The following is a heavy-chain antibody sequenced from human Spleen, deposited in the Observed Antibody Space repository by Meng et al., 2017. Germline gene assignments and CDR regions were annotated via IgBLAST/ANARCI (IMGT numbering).Heavy chain of an antibody. J-gene: IGHJ5*02. D-gene: IGHD5-24*01. CDR2: INPNSGDT. V-gene: IGHV1-2*02. CDR3: ARGGLRWLQPNNWFDP. Sequence: ASVKVSCKASGYTFTGYYMHWVRQAPGQGLEWMGWINPNSGDTNYAQKFQGRVTMTRDTSISTAYMELSRLRSDDTAVYYCARGGLRWLQPNNWFDPWGQGTLVTVSS. CDR1: GYTFTGYY.